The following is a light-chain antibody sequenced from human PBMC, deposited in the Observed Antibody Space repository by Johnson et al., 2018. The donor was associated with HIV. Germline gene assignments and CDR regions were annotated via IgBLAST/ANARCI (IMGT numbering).Light chain of an antibody. V-gene: IGLV1-51*02. CDR1: SSNIGNNY. CDR2: ENN. Sequence: QSVLTQSPSVSAAPGQKVTISCSGSSSNIGNNYVSWYQQLPGTAPKLLIHENNKRPSGIPDRFSGSKSGPSATLGITGLQTGDEGDYYCGTWDGSLSACAVFGTGTKVTVL. CDR3: GTWDGSLSACAV. J-gene: IGLJ1*01.